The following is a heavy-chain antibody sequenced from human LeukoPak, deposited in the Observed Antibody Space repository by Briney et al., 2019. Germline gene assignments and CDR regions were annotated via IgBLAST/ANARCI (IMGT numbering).Heavy chain of an antibody. CDR2: VYNSGNT. J-gene: IGHJ6*03. CDR1: GGSISDYF. V-gene: IGHV4-59*01. Sequence: SATLSLTCTVSGGSISDYFWSWIRQPPGKGLEWIDYVYNSGNTNYNPSLKSRVTISVDTSKNQFSLKLSSVTAADTAVYYCARRGYYMDVWGKGITVTVSS. CDR3: ARRGYYMDV.